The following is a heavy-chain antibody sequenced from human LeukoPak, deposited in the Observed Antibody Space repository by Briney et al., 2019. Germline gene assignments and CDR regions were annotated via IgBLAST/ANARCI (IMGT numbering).Heavy chain of an antibody. D-gene: IGHD3-10*01. CDR3: ATNILVRDIINWFDP. CDR2: INPNSGGT. Sequence: ASVKVSCKASGYTFTGYYMHWVRQAPGQGLEWMGWINPNSGGTNYAQKFQGRATMTRDTSISTAYMELSSLRYDDTAVYYCATNILVRDIINWFDPWGQGTLVTVSS. J-gene: IGHJ5*02. V-gene: IGHV1-2*02. CDR1: GYTFTGYY.